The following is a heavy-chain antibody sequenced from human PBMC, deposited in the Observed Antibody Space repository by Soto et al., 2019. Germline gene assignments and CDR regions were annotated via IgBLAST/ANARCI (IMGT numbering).Heavy chain of an antibody. CDR2: ISAYNGNT. Sequence: ASVKVSCKASGYTFTNYGISWVRQAPGQGLEWMGWISAYNGNTKYAQNLQGRVTMTTDTSTSTAYMELRSLRSDDTAVYYCGRTLPPIDYWGQGTRVTVSS. CDR1: GYTFTNYG. J-gene: IGHJ4*02. CDR3: GRTLPPIDY. D-gene: IGHD1-26*01. V-gene: IGHV1-18*01.